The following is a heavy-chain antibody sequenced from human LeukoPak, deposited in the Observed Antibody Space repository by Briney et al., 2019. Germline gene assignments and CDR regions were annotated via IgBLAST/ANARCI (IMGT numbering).Heavy chain of an antibody. CDR3: ASQRGGYSGYDLNDAFDI. Sequence: GGSLRLSCAASGFTVSSNYMSWVRQAPGKGLEWVSVIYSGGSTYYADSVKGRFTISRDNSKNTLYLQMNSLRAEDTAVYYCASQRGGYSGYDLNDAFDIWGQGTMVTVSS. CDR2: IYSGGST. D-gene: IGHD5-12*01. V-gene: IGHV3-66*01. CDR1: GFTVSSNY. J-gene: IGHJ3*02.